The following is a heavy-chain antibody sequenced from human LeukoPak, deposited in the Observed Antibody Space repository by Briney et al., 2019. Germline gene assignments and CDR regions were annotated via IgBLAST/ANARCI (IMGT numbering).Heavy chain of an antibody. Sequence: PSGTLSLTCAVSGGSISSSNWWSWVRQPPGKGLEWIGEIYHSGGTNYNPSLKSRVTISVDKSKNQFSLKLSSVTAADTAVYYCARLGGGSSWYEDYWGQGTLVTVSS. CDR3: ARLGGGSSWYEDY. J-gene: IGHJ4*02. CDR1: GGSISSSNW. D-gene: IGHD6-13*01. V-gene: IGHV4-4*02. CDR2: IYHSGGT.